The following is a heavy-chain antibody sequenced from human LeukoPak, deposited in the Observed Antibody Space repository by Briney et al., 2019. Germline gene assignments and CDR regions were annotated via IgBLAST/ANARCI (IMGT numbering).Heavy chain of an antibody. D-gene: IGHD3-10*01. CDR1: GYTFTTYY. Sequence: ASVKVSCKASGYTFTTYYMHWVRQAPGQGLEWMGWISAYNGNTNYAQKLQGRVTMTTDTSTSTAYMELRSLRSEDTAVYYCATSFYYGSGKVQMDVWGKGTTVTISS. J-gene: IGHJ6*04. V-gene: IGHV1-18*04. CDR3: ATSFYYGSGKVQMDV. CDR2: ISAYNGNT.